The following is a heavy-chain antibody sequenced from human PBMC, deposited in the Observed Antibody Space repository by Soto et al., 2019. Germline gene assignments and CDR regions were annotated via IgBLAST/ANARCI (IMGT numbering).Heavy chain of an antibody. J-gene: IGHJ4*02. CDR1: GFPFISYG. CDR3: SKVITGTFSYFDY. V-gene: IGHV3-30*18. Sequence: SLSLSWASSGFPFISYGMHWVLQAPGPGLEWVAVISYDGSNKYYADSVKGRFTISRDNSKNTLYLQMNSLRAEDTAVYYWSKVITGTFSYFDYWGQGTLVSFSS. D-gene: IGHD1-7*01. CDR2: ISYDGSNK.